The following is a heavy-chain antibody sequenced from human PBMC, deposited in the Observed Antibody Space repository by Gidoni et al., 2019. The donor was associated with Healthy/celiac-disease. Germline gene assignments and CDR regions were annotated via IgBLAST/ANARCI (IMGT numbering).Heavy chain of an antibody. CDR1: GGTFSSYT. V-gene: IGHV1-69*02. CDR2: IIPILGIA. Sequence: QFQLVQSGAEVKKPGSSVTVSCKASGGTFSSYTISWVRQAPGQGLEWMGRIIPILGIANYAQKFQGRVTITADKSTSTAYMELSSLRSEDTAVYYCARVALHGDYVEGAFDIWGQGTMVTVSS. J-gene: IGHJ3*02. D-gene: IGHD4-17*01. CDR3: ARVALHGDYVEGAFDI.